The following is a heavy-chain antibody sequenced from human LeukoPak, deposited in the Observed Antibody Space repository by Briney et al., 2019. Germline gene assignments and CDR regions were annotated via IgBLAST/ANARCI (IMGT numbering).Heavy chain of an antibody. D-gene: IGHD3-3*01. J-gene: IGHJ4*02. CDR2: IEQDGSEK. Sequence: PGGSLRLSXAASGFTFSSYWMSWVRQAPGKGLEWVANIEQDGSEKYYVDSVKGRFTISRDNAKNSLYLQMNSLRAEDTAVYYCARAPPLSIFGVVIMSYFDYWGQGTLVTVSS. CDR1: GFTFSSYW. CDR3: ARAPPLSIFGVVIMSYFDY. V-gene: IGHV3-7*01.